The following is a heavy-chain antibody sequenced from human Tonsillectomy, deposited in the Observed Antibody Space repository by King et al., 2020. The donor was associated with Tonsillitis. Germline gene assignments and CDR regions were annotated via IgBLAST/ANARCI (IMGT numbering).Heavy chain of an antibody. CDR1: GFIFTNGW. CDR2: IKSTTAGGTT. Sequence: VQLVESGGGLVKPGGSLRLSCAASGFIFTNGWLSWVRQAPGKGLEWVGRIKSTTAGGTTDYAAPVKGRFTISRDDSKNTVYLQMNSLKTEDTGMYYCNPDKGKAVAGVFEHWGPGTLGTGSS. CDR3: NPDKGKAVAGVFEH. V-gene: IGHV3-15*01. J-gene: IGHJ4*02. D-gene: IGHD6-19*01.